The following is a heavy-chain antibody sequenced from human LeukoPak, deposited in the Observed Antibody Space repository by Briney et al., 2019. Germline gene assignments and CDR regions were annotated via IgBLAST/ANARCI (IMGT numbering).Heavy chain of an antibody. D-gene: IGHD1-1*01. V-gene: IGHV3-7*01. CDR3: ARENWSIDY. J-gene: IGHJ4*02. CDR2: INQDGSVQ. Sequence: PGGSLSLSCAASGFTFTTYYMTWVRQAPGKGLEWVANINQDGSVQNYVDSVKGRFTFSRDNAKNSVYLQMDSLRADDTAVYYCARENWSIDYWGQGTPVTVSS. CDR1: GFTFTTYY.